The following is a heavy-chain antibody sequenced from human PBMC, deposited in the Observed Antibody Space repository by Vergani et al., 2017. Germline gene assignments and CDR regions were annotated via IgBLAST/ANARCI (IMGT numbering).Heavy chain of an antibody. CDR1: GGSFNDYL. Sequence: QAQLQQWGAGLLKPSETLSLTCAIYGGSFNDYLWTWIRQPPGKGLEWIGEIRHDGITHYSPSLKSQVTISIDTSTHQFSLNLRSVTAADTAVYYCAREGYCTNGVCFTLFDVWGQGALVTVSS. D-gene: IGHD2-8*01. J-gene: IGHJ4*02. CDR2: IRHDGIT. CDR3: AREGYCTNGVCFTLFDV. V-gene: IGHV4-34*01.